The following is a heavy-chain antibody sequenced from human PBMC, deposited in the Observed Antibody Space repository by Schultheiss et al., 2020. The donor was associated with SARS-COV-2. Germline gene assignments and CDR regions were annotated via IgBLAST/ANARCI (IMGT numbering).Heavy chain of an antibody. V-gene: IGHV3-30*04. Sequence: GESLKISCAASGFTFRSYAMHWVRQAPGKGLEWVAVIWYDGSNKYYADSVKGRFTISRDNSKNTLYLQMNSLRAEDTAVYYCARDSGGVMMGLLRSVYYYYGMDVWGQGTTVTVSS. D-gene: IGHD3-22*01. CDR3: ARDSGGVMMGLLRSVYYYYGMDV. J-gene: IGHJ6*02. CDR1: GFTFRSYA. CDR2: IWYDGSNK.